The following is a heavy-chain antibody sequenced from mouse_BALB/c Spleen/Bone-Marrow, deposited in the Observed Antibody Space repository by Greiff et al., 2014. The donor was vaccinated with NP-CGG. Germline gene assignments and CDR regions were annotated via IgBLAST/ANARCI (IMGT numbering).Heavy chain of an antibody. CDR3: ARDNYGSRVFDY. Sequence: VKLVESGPGLVAPSQSLSITCTVSGFSLTSYGVHWVRQPPGKGLEWLGVIWAGGSTNYNSALMSRLNISKDNSKSQVFLKMNSLQTDDTDMYYCARDNYGSRVFDYWGQGTTLTVSS. J-gene: IGHJ2*01. V-gene: IGHV2-9*02. CDR2: IWAGGST. D-gene: IGHD1-1*01. CDR1: GFSLTSYG.